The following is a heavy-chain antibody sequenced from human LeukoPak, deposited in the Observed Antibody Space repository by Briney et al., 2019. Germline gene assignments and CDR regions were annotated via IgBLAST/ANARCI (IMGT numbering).Heavy chain of an antibody. CDR1: GFTFTSYS. D-gene: IGHD3-22*01. J-gene: IGHJ4*02. Sequence: GGSLRLSCAASGFTFTSYSMNWVRQAPGEGLEWVSYIDTKSSTIYYADSVKGRFTISRDNAKNSLYLQMNSMRAEDTALYYCARGYYDSSGYLTLDFDYWGQGTLVTVSS. CDR2: IDTKSSTI. V-gene: IGHV3-48*04. CDR3: ARGYYDSSGYLTLDFDY.